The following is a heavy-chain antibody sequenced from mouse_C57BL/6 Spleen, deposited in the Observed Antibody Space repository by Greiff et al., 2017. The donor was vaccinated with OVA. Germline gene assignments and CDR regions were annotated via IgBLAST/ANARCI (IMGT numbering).Heavy chain of an antibody. J-gene: IGHJ4*01. Sequence: EVKLVESGGGLVQSGRSLRLSCATSGFTFSDFYMEWVRQAPGKGLEWIAASRNKANDYTTEYSASVKGRFIVSRDTSQSILYLQMNALRAEDTAIYYCARDVTDAMDYWGQGTSVTVSS. CDR1: GFTFSDFY. CDR2: SRNKANDYTT. V-gene: IGHV7-1*01. CDR3: ARDVTDAMDY.